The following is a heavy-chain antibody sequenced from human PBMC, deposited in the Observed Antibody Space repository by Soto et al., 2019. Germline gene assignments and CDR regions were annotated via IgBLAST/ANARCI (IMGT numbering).Heavy chain of an antibody. CDR2: INPATGAA. Sequence: QLHLVQSGAVVKKPGASVTVSCSASGYPVTAYYMHWVRQAPGRGLEWMGGINPATGAAKYTQTFQGRVTMTRDTSTSTVFMELSGLTSEDTAVFYCARGGGVGVAGXXXFDMWGQGTLVTVSS. CDR3: ARGGGVGVAGXXXFDM. D-gene: IGHD3-3*01. CDR1: GYPVTAYY. V-gene: IGHV1-2*02. J-gene: IGHJ3*02.